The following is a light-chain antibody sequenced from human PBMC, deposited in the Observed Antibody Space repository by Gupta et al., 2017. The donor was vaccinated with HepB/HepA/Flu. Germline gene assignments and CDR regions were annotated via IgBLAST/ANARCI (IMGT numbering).Light chain of an antibody. CDR1: QSISSY. CDR2: AAS. J-gene: IGKJ3*01. V-gene: IGKV1-39*01. CDR3: QQRHSTHPWVT. Sequence: DIQMTQSPSSLSASVGDRVTITCRASQSISSYLNWYQQKPGKAPKLLIYAASSWQSGVPSRFSGSGAGTDFTLTISSRQPEDFAPYYCQQRHSTHPWVTFGHGTKVDIK.